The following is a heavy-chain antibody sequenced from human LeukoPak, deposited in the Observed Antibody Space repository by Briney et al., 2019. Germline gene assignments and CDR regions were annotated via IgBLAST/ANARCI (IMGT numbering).Heavy chain of an antibody. D-gene: IGHD3-22*01. CDR2: ISGSGGST. V-gene: IGHV3-23*01. J-gene: IGHJ6*03. Sequence: GGSLRLSCAASGFTFSSYSMNWVRQAPGKGLEWVSAISGSGGSTYYADSVKGRFTISRDNSKNKLYLQMNSLRDEDTAVYYCAKEEDSSGYFYYYYYMDVWGKGTTVTVSS. CDR3: AKEEDSSGYFYYYYYMDV. CDR1: GFTFSSYS.